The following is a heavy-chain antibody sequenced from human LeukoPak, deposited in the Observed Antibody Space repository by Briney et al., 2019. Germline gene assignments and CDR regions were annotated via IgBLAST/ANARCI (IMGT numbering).Heavy chain of an antibody. CDR1: GGSFSGYY. CDR3: ARVRDNLLWFGEAHFDY. D-gene: IGHD3-10*01. CDR2: INHSGST. V-gene: IGHV4-34*01. J-gene: IGHJ4*02. Sequence: PSETLSLTCAVSGGSFSGYYWSWVRQPPGKGVEWRGEINHSGSTNYNPSLKSRVAISVDTSMNKFSLKLISLTAADTAVYYCARVRDNLLWFGEAHFDYWGQGTLVTVSS.